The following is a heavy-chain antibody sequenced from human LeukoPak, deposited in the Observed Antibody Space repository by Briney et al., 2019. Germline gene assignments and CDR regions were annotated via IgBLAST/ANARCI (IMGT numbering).Heavy chain of an antibody. V-gene: IGHV3-7*01. CDR3: ARGCTTTSCYDY. D-gene: IGHD2-2*01. CDR2: RNEDGNRK. J-gene: IGHJ4*02. CDR1: GFTFSRYW. Sequence: PGGSLRLSCTASGFTFSRYWVSWVRQAPGKGLEWVANRNEDGNRKYYVDSVKGRFTISRDNAKNSLYLHMNSLRAEDTAVYYCARGCTTTSCYDYWGQGTLVTVSS.